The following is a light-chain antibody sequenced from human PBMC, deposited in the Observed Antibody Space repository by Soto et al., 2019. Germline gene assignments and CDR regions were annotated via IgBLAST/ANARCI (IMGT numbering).Light chain of an antibody. Sequence: PGESVTLSCRASQDIRSSLAWYQQKPGQAPRLLIYGASIRATGVPATFSGSGSGTEFTLSISSLQSEHLGVYYCQQDSSWPLTFGGGTKVEIK. V-gene: IGKV3-15*01. CDR3: QQDSSWPLT. CDR2: GAS. CDR1: QDIRSS. J-gene: IGKJ4*01.